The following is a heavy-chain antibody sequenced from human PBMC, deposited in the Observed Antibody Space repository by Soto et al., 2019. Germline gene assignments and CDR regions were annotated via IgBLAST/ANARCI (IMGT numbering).Heavy chain of an antibody. Sequence: QVQLVQSGAEVKKPGASVRLSCKVSGKSFDNFAVHWVRQTPGQRPEWMGRINVGDDKTKYSEKFQGRVIVSYDTSATTAYMELRALSSEDTAVYYCARATYAYIWGSYHPFDQWAQGAQVTVAS. CDR3: ARATYAYIWGSYHPFDQ. CDR2: INVGDDKT. V-gene: IGHV1-3*01. J-gene: IGHJ4*02. D-gene: IGHD3-16*02. CDR1: GKSFDNFA.